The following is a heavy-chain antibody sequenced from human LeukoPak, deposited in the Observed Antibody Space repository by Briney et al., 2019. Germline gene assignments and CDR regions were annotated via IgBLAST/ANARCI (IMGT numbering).Heavy chain of an antibody. Sequence: SETLSLTCTVSGGSISSYYWSWIRRPPGKGLEWIGYIYYSGSTNYNPSLKSRVTISVDTSKNQFSLKLSSVTAADTAVYYCARGVGNRGYSYYYFDYWGQGTLVTVSS. V-gene: IGHV4-59*01. CDR1: GGSISSYY. CDR2: IYYSGST. J-gene: IGHJ4*02. CDR3: ARGVGNRGYSYYYFDY. D-gene: IGHD5-18*01.